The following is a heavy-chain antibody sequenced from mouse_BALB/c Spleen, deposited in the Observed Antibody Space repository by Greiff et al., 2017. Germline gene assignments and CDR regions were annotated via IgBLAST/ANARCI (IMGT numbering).Heavy chain of an antibody. J-gene: IGHJ2*01. CDR1: GFTFSSYA. CDR3: ARGWERFFDY. V-gene: IGHV5-6-5*01. D-gene: IGHD4-1*01. CDR2: ISSGGST. Sequence: EVKLQESGGGLVKPGGSLKLSCAASGFTFSSYAMSWVRQTPEKRLEWVASISSGGSTYYPDSVKGRFTISRDNARNNLYLQMSSLRSEDTAMYYCARGWERFFDYWGQGTTLTVSS.